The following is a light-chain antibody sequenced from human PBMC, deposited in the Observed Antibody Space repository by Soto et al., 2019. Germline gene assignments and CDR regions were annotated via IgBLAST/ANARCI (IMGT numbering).Light chain of an antibody. V-gene: IGKV1-5*03. CDR3: QHYNSYSEA. J-gene: IGKJ1*01. CDR2: NAS. CDR1: QTISSW. Sequence: DIQMTQSPSTLSGSVGDRVTITCRASQTISSWLAWYHKKPGKAPKLLIYNASTLKSGVPSRFSGSGSGTEFTLTISRLQPDDFATYYCQHYNSYSEAFGKGNKVELK.